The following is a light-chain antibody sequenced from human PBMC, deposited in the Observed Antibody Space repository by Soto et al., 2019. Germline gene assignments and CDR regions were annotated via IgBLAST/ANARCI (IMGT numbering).Light chain of an antibody. Sequence: IQLTQSPSYLSASVGDRVTITCRASQGISSYLASYQQKPAKTPKPLIYATSTLQTGVPSRSSSSGSGTDFTLTISNLQPEDFATYFCQQHNTNPRTFGPGTKVYIK. V-gene: IGKV1-9*01. CDR3: QQHNTNPRT. CDR1: QGISSY. CDR2: ATS. J-gene: IGKJ3*01.